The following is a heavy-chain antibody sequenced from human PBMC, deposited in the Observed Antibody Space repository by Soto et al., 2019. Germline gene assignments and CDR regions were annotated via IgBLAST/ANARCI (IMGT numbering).Heavy chain of an antibody. D-gene: IGHD3-9*01. CDR3: ARGPRFVRYFDWLPDSIPYGMDV. V-gene: IGHV3-23*01. Sequence: EVQLLESGGGLVQPGGSLRLSCAASGFTFSSYAMSWVRQAPGKGLEWVSAISGSGGSTYYADSVKGRFTISRDNSKNTLYLQMNSLRAEDTAVYYCARGPRFVRYFDWLPDSIPYGMDVWGQGTTVTVSS. CDR2: ISGSGGST. CDR1: GFTFSSYA. J-gene: IGHJ6*02.